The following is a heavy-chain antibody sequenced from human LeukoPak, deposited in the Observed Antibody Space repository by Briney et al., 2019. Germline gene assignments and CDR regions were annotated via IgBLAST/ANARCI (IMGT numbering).Heavy chain of an antibody. CDR2: MNPNSGNT. J-gene: IGHJ4*02. CDR1: GYTFTSYD. Sequence: ASVTVSCKASGYTFTSYDINWVRQATGQGLEWMGWMNPNSGNTGYAQKFQGRVTMTRNTSISTAYMELSSLRSEDTAVYYCARGGYSSGWYLIDYWGQGTLVTVSS. CDR3: ARGGYSSGWYLIDY. D-gene: IGHD6-19*01. V-gene: IGHV1-8*01.